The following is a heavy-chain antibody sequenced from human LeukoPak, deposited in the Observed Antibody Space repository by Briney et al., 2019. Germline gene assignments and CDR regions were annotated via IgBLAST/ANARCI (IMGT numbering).Heavy chain of an antibody. V-gene: IGHV3-30*04. CDR3: ARDLGH. Sequence: GGSLRLSCAASGFTFSSYAMHWVRQAPGKGLEWVAVISYDGSNKYYADSVKGRFTISRDNSKNTLYLQMNSLRAEDTAAYYCARDLGHWGQGTLVTVSS. CDR2: ISYDGSNK. D-gene: IGHD3-16*01. CDR1: GFTFSSYA. J-gene: IGHJ4*02.